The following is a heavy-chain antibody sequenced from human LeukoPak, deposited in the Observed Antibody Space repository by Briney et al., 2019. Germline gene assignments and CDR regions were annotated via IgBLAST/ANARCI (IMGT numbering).Heavy chain of an antibody. D-gene: IGHD6-13*01. J-gene: IGHJ6*03. CDR2: IYYTGNT. CDR3: ARHKVSSWPNYYLDV. Sequence: SETLSLTCTVSGGSISSYYWSWIRQPPGEGLEWIGYIYYTGNTNYNPSLKRRVTISVDTSNNQFSLKLSSVTAAGTAVYYCARHKVSSWPNYYLDVWGEGTTVTVSS. V-gene: IGHV4-59*08. CDR1: GGSISSYY.